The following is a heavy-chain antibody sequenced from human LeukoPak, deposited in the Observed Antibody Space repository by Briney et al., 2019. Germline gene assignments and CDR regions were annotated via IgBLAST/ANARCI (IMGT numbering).Heavy chain of an antibody. CDR1: GGTFSSYA. Sequence: SVMVSCKASGGTFSSYAISWVRQPPARGRQWMGGIIPIFGTANYAQHFQGKVMITADESTSTAYMELNSLRSEDTAVYYCARDRSYGFSRALDSWVQGTMVSDSS. CDR2: IIPIFGTA. J-gene: IGHJ3*02. CDR3: ARDRSYGFSRALDS. D-gene: IGHD5-18*01. V-gene: IGHV1-69*13.